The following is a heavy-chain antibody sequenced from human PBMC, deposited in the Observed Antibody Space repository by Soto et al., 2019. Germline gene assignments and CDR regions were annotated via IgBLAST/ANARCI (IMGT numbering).Heavy chain of an antibody. CDR3: AKDRGPRRQGLIDPFDY. Sequence: QVQLVESGGGVVQPGRSLRVSCAASGFTFSIYAMHWVRQAPGTGLEWVAVISYAGTKTYYADSVKGRFTISRDNSKNTGYLQMNSLRDEDTAVYYCAKDRGPRRQGLIDPFDYWGQGTLVTVSP. J-gene: IGHJ4*02. V-gene: IGHV3-30*18. CDR2: ISYAGTKT. CDR1: GFTFSIYA. D-gene: IGHD3-10*01.